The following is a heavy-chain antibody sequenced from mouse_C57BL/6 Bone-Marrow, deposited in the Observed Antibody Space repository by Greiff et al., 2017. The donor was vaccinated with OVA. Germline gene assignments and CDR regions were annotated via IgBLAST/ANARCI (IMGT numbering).Heavy chain of an antibody. CDR2: IYPGSGST. CDR1: GYTFTSYW. CDR3: ARENDYYEAMDY. Sequence: QVQLQQPGAELVKPGASVKMSCKASGYTFTSYWITWVKQRPGQGLEWIGDIYPGSGSTNYNEKFKSKATLTVDTSSSTAYMQLSSLTSEDSAVYYCARENDYYEAMDYWGQGTSVTVSS. J-gene: IGHJ4*01. D-gene: IGHD2-4*01. V-gene: IGHV1-55*01.